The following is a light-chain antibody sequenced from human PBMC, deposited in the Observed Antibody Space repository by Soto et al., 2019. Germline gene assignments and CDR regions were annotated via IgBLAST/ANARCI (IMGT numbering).Light chain of an antibody. V-gene: IGKV1-5*01. CDR2: DAS. Sequence: EIQMTQSPSTLSASVGDRVTITCRASQSISSWLAWYQQKPGKAPKLLIYDASSLESGVPSRFSGSGSGTEFTLTISGLQPDDFATYYCQQYNSYPWTFGQGTKVDIK. CDR3: QQYNSYPWT. J-gene: IGKJ1*01. CDR1: QSISSW.